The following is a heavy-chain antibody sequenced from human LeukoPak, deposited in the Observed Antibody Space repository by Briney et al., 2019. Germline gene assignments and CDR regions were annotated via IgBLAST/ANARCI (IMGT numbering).Heavy chain of an antibody. Sequence: SVKVSCKASGGTFSSYGISWVRQAPGQGLEWMGGIIRVLGSANYALKFQGRVTITTDESTSAAYMQLSSLTSEDTAVYYCAVTTIFGVVVSSYYYYYMDVWGKGTTVTVSS. CDR1: GGTFSSYG. J-gene: IGHJ6*03. V-gene: IGHV1-69*05. D-gene: IGHD3-3*01. CDR3: AVTTIFGVVVSSYYYYYMDV. CDR2: IIRVLGSA.